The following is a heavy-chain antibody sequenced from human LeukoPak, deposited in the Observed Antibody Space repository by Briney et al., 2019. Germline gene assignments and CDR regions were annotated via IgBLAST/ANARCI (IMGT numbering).Heavy chain of an antibody. CDR3: AKGWRGSGYCYYGMDV. CDR1: GFTFSSYA. Sequence: GGSLRLSCAASGFTFSSYAMSWVRQAPGKGLEWVSAISGSGGSTYYADSVKGRFTISRDNSKNTLYLQMNSLRAEDTAVYYCAKGWRGSGYCYYGMDVWGQGTTVTVSS. CDR2: ISGSGGST. V-gene: IGHV3-23*01. D-gene: IGHD2-15*01. J-gene: IGHJ6*02.